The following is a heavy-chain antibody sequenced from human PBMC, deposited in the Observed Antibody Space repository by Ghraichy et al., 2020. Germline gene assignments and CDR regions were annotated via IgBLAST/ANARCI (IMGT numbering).Heavy chain of an antibody. CDR1: GGSISSGDYY. V-gene: IGHV4-31*03. Sequence: SETLSLTCTVSGGSISSGDYYWSWIRQHPGKGLEWIGYIYYSGSTYYIPSLKGRVSISVDTSKNQFSLKLSSVTAADTAVYYCAGYCSGARCYSEASGSGYYYGMDVWGQGTTVTVSS. CDR2: IYYSGST. CDR3: AGYCSGARCYSEASGSGYYYGMDV. J-gene: IGHJ6*02. D-gene: IGHD2-15*01.